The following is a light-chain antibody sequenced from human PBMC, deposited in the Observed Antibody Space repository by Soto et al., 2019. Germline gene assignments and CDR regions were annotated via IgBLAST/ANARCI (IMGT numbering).Light chain of an antibody. Sequence: DIQLTQSPSFLSASVRDRVTITCRASQAISTSLAWYQQKPGKAPRLLIYGATTLHSGAPSRFSGSGSGTEYTLTISSLQPEDLATYCCQQLKTYPHGSGQGTKLDIK. CDR2: GAT. V-gene: IGKV1-9*01. CDR1: QAISTS. J-gene: IGKJ2*03. CDR3: QQLKTYPHG.